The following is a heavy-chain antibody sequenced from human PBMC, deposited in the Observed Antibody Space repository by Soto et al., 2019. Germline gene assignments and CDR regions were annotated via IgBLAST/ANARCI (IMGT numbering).Heavy chain of an antibody. CDR1: GYTFTSYG. CDR2: ISGYNGKT. V-gene: IGHV1-18*01. D-gene: IGHD3-22*01. Sequence: QVQLVQSGAAVKKPGASVKVSCKASGYTFTSYGVTWVRQAPGQGLEWMGWISGYNGKTNYAQKVQGRVTMTTDTCSSTAYMELRSLLSDDTAVYYCTRVRDSSGYYYWDYYYGMDVWGQGTTVTVSS. CDR3: TRVRDSSGYYYWDYYYGMDV. J-gene: IGHJ6*02.